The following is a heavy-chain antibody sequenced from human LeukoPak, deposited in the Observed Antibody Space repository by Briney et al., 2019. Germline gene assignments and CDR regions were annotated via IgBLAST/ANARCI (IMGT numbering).Heavy chain of an antibody. CDR3: ARSSLLWFGELSWYNWFDP. D-gene: IGHD3-10*01. CDR2: IYYSGST. CDR1: GGSISSYY. J-gene: IGHJ5*02. V-gene: IGHV4-59*12. Sequence: PSETLSLTCTVSGGSISSYYWSWIRQPPGKGLEWIGYIYYSGSTNYNPSLKSRVTISVDTSKNQFSLKLSSVTAADTAVYYCARSSLLWFGELSWYNWFDPWGQGTLVTVSS.